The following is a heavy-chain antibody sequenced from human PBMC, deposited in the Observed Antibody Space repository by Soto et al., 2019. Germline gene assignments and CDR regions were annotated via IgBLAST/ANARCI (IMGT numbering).Heavy chain of an antibody. Sequence: GGSLRLSCAASGFTFSSYAMSWVRQAPGKGLEWVSAISGSGGSTYYADSVKGRFTISRDNSKNTLYLQMNSLRAEDTAVYYCARHMVRGGGPFDAFDIWGQGTMVTVSS. V-gene: IGHV3-23*01. J-gene: IGHJ3*02. CDR3: ARHMVRGGGPFDAFDI. CDR2: ISGSGGST. D-gene: IGHD3-10*01. CDR1: GFTFSSYA.